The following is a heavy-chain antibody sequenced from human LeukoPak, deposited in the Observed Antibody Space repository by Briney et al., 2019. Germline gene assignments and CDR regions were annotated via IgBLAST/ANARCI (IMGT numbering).Heavy chain of an antibody. Sequence: VKVSCKASGYTFTGYYMHWVRQAPGQGLEWMGWINPNSGGTNYAQKFQGWVTMTRDTSISTAYMELSSLRSEDTAVYYCAREESPVVTGHDAFDIWGQGTMVTVSS. CDR1: GYTFTGYY. J-gene: IGHJ3*02. CDR3: AREESPVVTGHDAFDI. D-gene: IGHD4-23*01. CDR2: INPNSGGT. V-gene: IGHV1-2*04.